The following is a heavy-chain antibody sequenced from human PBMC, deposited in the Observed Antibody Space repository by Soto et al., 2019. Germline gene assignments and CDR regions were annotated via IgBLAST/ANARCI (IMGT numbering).Heavy chain of an antibody. CDR2: ISAYNGNT. CDR3: ARGSVIKIVGVVTINCFDP. V-gene: IGHV1-18*01. D-gene: IGHD3-3*01. CDR1: GYTFTSYG. J-gene: IGHJ5*02. Sequence: GASVKVSCKASGYTFTSYGISWVRQAPGQRLEWMGWISAYNGNTNYAQKLQGRVTMTTDTSTSTAYMELRSLRSDDPAVYYCARGSVIKIVGVVTINCFDPWGQGTLVTVSS.